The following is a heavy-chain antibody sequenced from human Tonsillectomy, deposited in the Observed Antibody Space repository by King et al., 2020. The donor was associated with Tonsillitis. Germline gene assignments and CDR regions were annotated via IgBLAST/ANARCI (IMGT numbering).Heavy chain of an antibody. CDR1: GYTFTSYY. V-gene: IGHV1-46*03. CDR2: INPSGGST. J-gene: IGHJ1*01. Sequence: EQLVQSGAEVKKPGASVKVSCKASGYTFTSYYMHWVRQAPGQGLEWMGLINPSGGSTSYAQKFQGRVTMTRDTSTSTVYMELSSLRSEDTAVYYCARAPPLSSGYYDEYFQHWGQGTLVTVSS. CDR3: ARAPPLSSGYYDEYFQH. D-gene: IGHD3-22*01.